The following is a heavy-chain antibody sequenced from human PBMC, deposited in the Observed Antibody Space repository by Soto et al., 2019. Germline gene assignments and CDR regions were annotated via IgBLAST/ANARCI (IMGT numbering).Heavy chain of an antibody. Sequence: SETLSLTCAVYGGSFSGYYWSWIRQPPGKGLEWIGEINHSGSTSYNPSLKSRVTISVDTSKNQFSLKLSSVTAADTAVYYCARGGLGMVRGVIVYWGQGTLVTVYS. CDR1: GGSFSGYY. D-gene: IGHD3-10*01. V-gene: IGHV4-34*01. CDR3: ARGGLGMVRGVIVY. CDR2: INHSGST. J-gene: IGHJ4*02.